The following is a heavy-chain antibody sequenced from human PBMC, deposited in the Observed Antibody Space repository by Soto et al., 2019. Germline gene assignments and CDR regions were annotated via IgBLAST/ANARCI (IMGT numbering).Heavy chain of an antibody. CDR1: GYTFTSYG. CDR3: ARSHSGWHEGDY. V-gene: IGHV1-18*01. D-gene: IGHD6-19*01. Sequence: SVKVSCKASGYTFTSYGISWVRQAPGQGLEWMGWISAYNGNTNYAQKLQGRVTMTTDTSTSTAYMELRSLRSDATAVYYCARSHSGWHEGDYWGQGTLVTVSS. J-gene: IGHJ4*02. CDR2: ISAYNGNT.